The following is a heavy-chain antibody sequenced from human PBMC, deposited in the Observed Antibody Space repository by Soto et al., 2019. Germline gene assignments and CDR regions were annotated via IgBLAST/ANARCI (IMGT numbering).Heavy chain of an antibody. J-gene: IGHJ4*02. CDR1: GFSLRTSVVG. CDR3: AHRPAYDISTGYYPFDY. CDR2: IYWDDGK. V-gene: IGHV2-5*02. Sequence: VAGSTLVNLTQTLTRTCTFSGFSLRTSVVGGAWILHPPGKSMDWLALIYWDDGKRYSPSLXTRLNITKDTSKNQVVLTLTNVDPVDTATYYCAHRPAYDISTGYYPFDYWGQGSLVTVSS. D-gene: IGHD3-9*01.